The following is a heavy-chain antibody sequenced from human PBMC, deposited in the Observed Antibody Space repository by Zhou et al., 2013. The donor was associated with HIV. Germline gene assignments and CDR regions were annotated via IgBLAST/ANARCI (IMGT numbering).Heavy chain of an antibody. CDR1: GGTFTTYD. Sequence: QVQLVQSGAEVKKPGSSVKVSCKASGGTFTTYDISWVRQAPGQGLEWIGGILPDFGAPSYAQKFQDRVTITTDESSRTAYMELNSLRSEDTAIYYCARERQKWARDYHFDYWGQGTLVTVSS. CDR3: ARERQKWARDYHFDY. J-gene: IGHJ4*02. CDR2: ILPDFGAP. V-gene: IGHV1-69*05. D-gene: IGHD4-17*01.